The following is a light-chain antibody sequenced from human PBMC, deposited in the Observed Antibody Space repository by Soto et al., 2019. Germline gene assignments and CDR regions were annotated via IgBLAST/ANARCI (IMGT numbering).Light chain of an antibody. CDR2: GND. V-gene: IGLV1-44*01. CDR3: AAWDDSLNAFV. CDR1: SSNIGGNT. Sequence: QSVLTQPPSASGXPXXXXXISCSGSSSNIGGNTVNWYQQLPGTAPKLLIYGNDQRPSGVPDRFSGSKSGTSASLAISGLQSEDEADYYCAAWDDSLNAFVFGTGTKLTVL. J-gene: IGLJ1*01.